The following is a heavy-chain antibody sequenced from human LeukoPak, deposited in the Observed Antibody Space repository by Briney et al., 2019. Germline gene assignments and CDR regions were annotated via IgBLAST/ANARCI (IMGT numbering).Heavy chain of an antibody. V-gene: IGHV4-34*01. D-gene: IGHD3-22*01. CDR1: GGSFSGYY. J-gene: IGHJ4*02. CDR2: INHSGST. Sequence: SETLSLTCAVYGGSFSGYYWSWIRQPPGKGLEWIGEINHSGSTNYNPSLKSRVTISVDTSKNQLSLKLSSVTAADTAVYYCARGDYYDSSGYYYYFDYWGQGTLVTVSS. CDR3: ARGDYYDSSGYYYYFDY.